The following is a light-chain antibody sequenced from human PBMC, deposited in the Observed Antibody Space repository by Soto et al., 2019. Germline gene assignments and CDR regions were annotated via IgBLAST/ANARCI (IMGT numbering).Light chain of an antibody. CDR1: KSPRLVIENTF. Sequence: EIVMTQSPPSLTVTPGEPASSPVGPSKSPRLVIENTFLDWYLQKPGQPPQLLIYLGFNRASGVPDRVSGSGAGTDFTLKISRVEAEDVGVYYCMQALQTPYTFGQGTRLEIK. CDR3: MQALQTPYT. CDR2: LGF. V-gene: IGKV2-28*01. J-gene: IGKJ2*01.